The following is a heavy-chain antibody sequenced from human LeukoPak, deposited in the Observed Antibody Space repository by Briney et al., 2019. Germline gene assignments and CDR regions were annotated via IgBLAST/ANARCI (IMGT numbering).Heavy chain of an antibody. CDR1: GGSISSSSYH. Sequence: KPSETLSLTCTVSGGSISSSSYHWGWIRQPPGQGLEWIGSFYYSGSTYYNPSLKSRVTISVDTSKNQFSLKLSSVTAADTAVYYCASMYSSGWYSFDYWGQGTLVTVSS. D-gene: IGHD6-19*01. V-gene: IGHV4-39*01. J-gene: IGHJ4*02. CDR2: FYYSGST. CDR3: ASMYSSGWYSFDY.